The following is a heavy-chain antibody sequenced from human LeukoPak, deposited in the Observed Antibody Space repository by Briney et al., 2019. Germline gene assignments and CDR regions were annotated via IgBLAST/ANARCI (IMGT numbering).Heavy chain of an antibody. CDR1: GGSINSGTFY. CDR3: ARRSDSGSDDGEDYFDY. D-gene: IGHD1-26*01. J-gene: IGHJ4*02. CDR2: MYYDGSS. V-gene: IGHV4-39*01. Sequence: PSETLSLTCTVSGGSINSGTFYWGWIRQPPGKGLEWIGSMYYDGSSYYNPSLKSRVTTSVDTSKNQFSLKLTSVTAADAAVYFCARRSDSGSDDGEDYFDYWGQGTLVTVSS.